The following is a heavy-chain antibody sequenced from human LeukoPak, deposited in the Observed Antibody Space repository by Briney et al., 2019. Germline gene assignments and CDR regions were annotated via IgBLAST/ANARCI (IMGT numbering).Heavy chain of an antibody. CDR2: ISGRGANT. J-gene: IGHJ4*02. Sequence: GGSLRLSCAASGFSFSSYAMSWVRQAPGRGLEWVSAISGRGANTYCAGSVQGRFTISRDNPKDTLYLQMNTLRAEDTAVYYCAKRPSAYCFEGGCYFNYWGQGTLVSVSS. V-gene: IGHV3-23*01. D-gene: IGHD2-21*01. CDR1: GFSFSSYA. CDR3: AKRPSAYCFEGGCYFNY.